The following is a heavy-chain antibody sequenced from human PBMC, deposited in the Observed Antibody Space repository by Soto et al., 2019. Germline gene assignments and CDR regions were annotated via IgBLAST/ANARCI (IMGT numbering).Heavy chain of an antibody. J-gene: IGHJ6*02. V-gene: IGHV5-51*01. Sequence: GESLKISCKGSGYSFTTYWIDWVRQMPGKGLEWMGTIYPGDSDTRYSPSFQGQVTMSADKSKRTAYLQWRSLKASDSAMYYCVGQGPQDFMDVWGPGTTVTVSS. D-gene: IGHD2-15*01. CDR1: GYSFTTYW. CDR3: VGQGPQDFMDV. CDR2: IYPGDSDT.